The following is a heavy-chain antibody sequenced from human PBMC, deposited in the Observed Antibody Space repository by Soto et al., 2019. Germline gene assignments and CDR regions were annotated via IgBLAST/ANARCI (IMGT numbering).Heavy chain of an antibody. Sequence: EVQLVESGGGLVQPGGSLRLSFAASGFSFSRHAMNWVRQAPGRGLEWVASISSGSGYTYYADSLKGRLTISRDNSQKSVNLQLDSLSAEDTAVYYCARTTVTTPPEYYYAMDVWGQGTTVTVSS. J-gene: IGHJ6*02. D-gene: IGHD4-17*01. CDR3: ARTTVTTPPEYYYAMDV. CDR1: GFSFSRHA. CDR2: ISSGSGYT. V-gene: IGHV3-21*01.